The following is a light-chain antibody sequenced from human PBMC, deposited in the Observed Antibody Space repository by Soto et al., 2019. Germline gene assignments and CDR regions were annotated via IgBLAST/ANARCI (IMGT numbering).Light chain of an antibody. CDR3: QQYYDTPSYT. Sequence: DIVMTQSPDSLAVSLGERATINCKSSQSVLYNSNNKNYLAWYQQKPGQPPKLLIYWASTRESGVPDRFSGSVSGTDFTLTISSLQAEDVAVYYCQQYYDTPSYTFGQGTKLEIK. CDR2: WAS. J-gene: IGKJ2*01. CDR1: QSVLYNSNNKNY. V-gene: IGKV4-1*01.